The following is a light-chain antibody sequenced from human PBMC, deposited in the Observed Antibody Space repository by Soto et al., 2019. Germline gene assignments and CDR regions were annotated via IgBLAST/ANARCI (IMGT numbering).Light chain of an antibody. V-gene: IGLV2-14*03. J-gene: IGLJ1*01. Sequence: QSALTQPASVSGSPGQSITISCTGTSSDVGAYNFVSWHQQHPGKAPKLMIYNVYDRPSEISYRFSGSKSGNTASLTISGLQGEDEADYYCSAYTVSRTYVFGTGTKLTVL. CDR3: SAYTVSRTYV. CDR2: NVY. CDR1: SSDVGAYNF.